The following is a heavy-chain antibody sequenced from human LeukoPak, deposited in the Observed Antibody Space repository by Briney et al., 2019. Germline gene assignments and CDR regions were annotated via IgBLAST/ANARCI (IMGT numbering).Heavy chain of an antibody. Sequence: SETVSLTCTVSGGSISSYYWSWIRQPPGKGLEWIGYIYYSGSTNYNPSLKSRVTISVDTSKNQFSLKLSSVTAADTAVYYCARSLGYSYISARPKPFDYWGRGTLVTVSS. V-gene: IGHV4-59*12. CDR3: ARSLGYSYISARPKPFDY. D-gene: IGHD5-18*01. J-gene: IGHJ4*02. CDR2: IYYSGST. CDR1: GGSISSYY.